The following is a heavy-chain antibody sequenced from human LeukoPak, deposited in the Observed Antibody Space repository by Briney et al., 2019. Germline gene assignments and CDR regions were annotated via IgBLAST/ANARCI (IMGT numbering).Heavy chain of an antibody. CDR1: GFTFSSYS. V-gene: IGHV3-48*04. CDR3: ARDLVKTYSSGWKETFDY. CDR2: ISSSGSTI. Sequence: GGSLRLSCAASGFTFSSYSMNWVRQAPGKGLEWVSYISSSGSTIYYADSVKGRFTISRDNAKNSLYLQMNSLRAEDTAVYYCARDLVKTYSSGWKETFDYWGQGTLVTVSS. J-gene: IGHJ4*02. D-gene: IGHD6-19*01.